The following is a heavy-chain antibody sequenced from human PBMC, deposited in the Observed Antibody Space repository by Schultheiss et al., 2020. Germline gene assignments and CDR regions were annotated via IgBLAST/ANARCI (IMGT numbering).Heavy chain of an antibody. CDR3: ARDRPRITPPRGGHAFDI. Sequence: SATLSLTCTVSGGSISSSNWWSWVRQPPGKGLEWIGEIYHSGSTNYNPSLKSRVTISVDKSKNQFSLKLSSVTAADTAAYYCARDRPRITPPRGGHAFDIWGQGTMVTVSS. J-gene: IGHJ3*02. CDR2: IYHSGST. CDR1: GGSISSSNW. D-gene: IGHD3-10*01. V-gene: IGHV4-4*02.